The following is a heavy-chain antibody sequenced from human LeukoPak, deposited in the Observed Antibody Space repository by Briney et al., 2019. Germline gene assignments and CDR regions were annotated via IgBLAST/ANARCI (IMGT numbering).Heavy chain of an antibody. CDR3: ARGYSRAAFDI. J-gene: IGHJ3*02. CDR1: GFTFSSCS. D-gene: IGHD2-15*01. V-gene: IGHV3-48*01. CDR2: ISGSSRTV. Sequence: GALRLSCEASGFTFSSCSMNWVRQAPGKGLEWVSYISGSSRTVYYADSVKGRFTISRDNGKNSLLLQMNSLRAEDTALYYCARGYSRAAFDIWGQGTEVAVSS.